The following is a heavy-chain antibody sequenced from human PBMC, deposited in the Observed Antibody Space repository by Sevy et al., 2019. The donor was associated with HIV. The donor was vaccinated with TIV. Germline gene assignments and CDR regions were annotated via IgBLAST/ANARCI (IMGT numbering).Heavy chain of an antibody. CDR2: IGTKDNI. CDR1: GFTFPTFA. CDR3: VQGLLGEH. D-gene: IGHD3-16*01. J-gene: IGHJ1*01. V-gene: IGHV3-23*01. Sequence: GGSLRLSCAASGFTFPTFAMIWVRQPPGKGLEWVSTIGTKDNIFYADSVKGRFTVSRDNSENTLYLQMNRLRVDDTSMYYCVQGLLGEHWGQGTLVTVSS.